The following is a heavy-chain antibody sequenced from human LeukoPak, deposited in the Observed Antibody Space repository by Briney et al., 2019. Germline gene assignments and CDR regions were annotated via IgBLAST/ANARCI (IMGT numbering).Heavy chain of an antibody. J-gene: IGHJ5*02. CDR1: GGSINSYY. Sequence: SETLSLTCTVSGGSINSYYWSWIRQPPGKGLEWIGYIFYTGSTNYNPSLKSRVTISVDTSKNQFSLKLSSVTAADTAVYYCARGQWLSFFDPWGQGTLVTVSS. CDR2: IFYTGST. V-gene: IGHV4-59*01. D-gene: IGHD6-19*01. CDR3: ARGQWLSFFDP.